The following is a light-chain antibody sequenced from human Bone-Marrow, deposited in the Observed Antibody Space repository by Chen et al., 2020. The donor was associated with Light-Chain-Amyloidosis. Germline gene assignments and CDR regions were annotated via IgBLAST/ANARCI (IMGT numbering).Light chain of an antibody. V-gene: IGLV1-44*01. Sequence: QSVLTQPPSASGTPGQTVTISCSGSTSNIGSNTVNWYQQPPGTAPKLLIYTNNHRPSGVPDRFSGSKSGTSASLAISGLQSEDEADYYCAAWDNSLSGWVFGGGTKLTVL. CDR3: AAWDNSLSGWV. CDR2: TNN. J-gene: IGLJ3*02. CDR1: TSNIGSNT.